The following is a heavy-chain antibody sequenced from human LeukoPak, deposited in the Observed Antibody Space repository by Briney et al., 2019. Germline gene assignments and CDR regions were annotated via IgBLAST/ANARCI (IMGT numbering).Heavy chain of an antibody. J-gene: IGHJ4*02. V-gene: IGHV1-69*04. CDR2: IIPTLGIA. CDR3: ANSSPGSSGYYGVDY. CDR1: GGTFSSYA. D-gene: IGHD3-22*01. Sequence: GASVKVSCKASGGTFSSYAISWVRQAPGQGLEWMGRIIPTLGIANYAQKFQGRVTITADKSTSTAYMELSSLRSEDTAVYYCANSSPGSSGYYGVDYWGQGTLVTVSS.